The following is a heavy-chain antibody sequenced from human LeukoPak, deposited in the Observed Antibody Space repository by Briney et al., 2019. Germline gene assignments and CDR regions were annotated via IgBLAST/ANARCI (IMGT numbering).Heavy chain of an antibody. CDR2: THTRGST. J-gene: IGHJ4*02. Sequence: PSETLSLTCTVSGGSISSYYWSLIRQPAGKGLEWIGRTHTRGSTNYNPSLKSRVTMSVDTSKNQFSLKLSSVTAVDTAVYYCARGRWNAGMVSPYYFDYWGQGTLVTVSS. D-gene: IGHD3-3*01. CDR3: ARGRWNAGMVSPYYFDY. CDR1: GGSISSYY. V-gene: IGHV4-4*07.